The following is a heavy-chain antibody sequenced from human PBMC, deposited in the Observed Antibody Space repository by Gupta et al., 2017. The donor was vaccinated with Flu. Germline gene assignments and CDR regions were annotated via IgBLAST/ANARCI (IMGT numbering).Heavy chain of an antibody. CDR3: ARDFNGLYVDD. V-gene: IGHV3-21*01. Sequence: EVQLVESGGGLVKPGGSLRLSCAASGFTFSSYSMNWVRQAPGKGLDVVSSISSSIIYIYYDDSVKGRFTISRDNAKTSLYLQMTSLGAEDTAVYYCARDFNGLYVDDGGKGTLVTVSS. CDR2: ISSSIIYI. J-gene: IGHJ4*02. CDR1: GFTFSSYS.